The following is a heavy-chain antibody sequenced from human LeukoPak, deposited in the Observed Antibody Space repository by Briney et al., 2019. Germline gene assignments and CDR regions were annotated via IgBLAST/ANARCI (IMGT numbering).Heavy chain of an antibody. CDR3: AREPLRMGPAAGDY. Sequence: GGSLRLSCAASGFTFSSYWMHWVRQAPGKGLVWVSRINSDGSSTSYADSVKGRFTISRDNAKNTLYLQMNSLRGEDTAVYYCAREPLRMGPAAGDYWGQGTLVTVSS. V-gene: IGHV3-74*01. J-gene: IGHJ4*02. D-gene: IGHD2-8*01. CDR2: INSDGSST. CDR1: GFTFSSYW.